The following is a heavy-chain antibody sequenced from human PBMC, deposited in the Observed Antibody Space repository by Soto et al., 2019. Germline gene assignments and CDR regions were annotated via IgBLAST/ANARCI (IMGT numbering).Heavy chain of an antibody. CDR3: ASNLDYYYGRGSGNGHGV. CDR1: GYTFTAYH. V-gene: IGHV1-2*02. Sequence: QVRLVQSGAEVKEPGDSVRVSCGASGYTFTAYHIHWVRQAPGQGLEWMGWINPKFGDTGYAQDFQGRVSMTSDMSISTVYMELSRLTSDDTAIYYFASNLDYYYGRGSGNGHGVWGQGTTVTVFS. D-gene: IGHD3-10*02. CDR2: INPKFGDT. J-gene: IGHJ6*02.